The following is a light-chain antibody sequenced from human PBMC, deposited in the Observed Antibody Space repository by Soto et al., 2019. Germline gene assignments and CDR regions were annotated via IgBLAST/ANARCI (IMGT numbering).Light chain of an antibody. Sequence: DIQMTQSPSPLSASVGDRVTITCRASQSISKFLNWYQQKPGQAPRLLIYTTSTLQSGVPSRFSGGVSGTGYSLTISGLQPEDFATYYCQQTFSVPYTFGQETKLDIK. CDR1: QSISKF. CDR2: TTS. V-gene: IGKV1-39*01. J-gene: IGKJ2*01. CDR3: QQTFSVPYT.